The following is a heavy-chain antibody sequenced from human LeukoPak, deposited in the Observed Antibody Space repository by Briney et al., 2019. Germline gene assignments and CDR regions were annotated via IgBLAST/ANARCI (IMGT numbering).Heavy chain of an antibody. Sequence: ASVKVSCKASGYSFNGYYIHWMRRAPGHGPEWMGWINPSSGDTNYVEKFQDRVTMTRDTSINTAYMEMSSLRSDDTAFYYCARQRQGEIVAGTSFDLWGQGTLITVSS. CDR2: INPSSGDT. V-gene: IGHV1-2*02. J-gene: IGHJ4*02. CDR1: GYSFNGYY. CDR3: ARQRQGEIVAGTSFDL. D-gene: IGHD6-19*01.